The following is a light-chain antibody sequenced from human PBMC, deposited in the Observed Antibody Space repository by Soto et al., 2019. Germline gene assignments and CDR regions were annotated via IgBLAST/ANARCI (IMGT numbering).Light chain of an antibody. Sequence: EIVLTQSPGTLSLSPGERATLSCRASQSVSSTYLAWYQQRPGQAPRLLIYGASGRATGLPDRFSGSGSGTDFTLTISRLEPEDFAVYYCQQYGSTPPITFGQGTRREIQ. CDR1: QSVSSTY. J-gene: IGKJ5*01. V-gene: IGKV3-20*01. CDR3: QQYGSTPPIT. CDR2: GAS.